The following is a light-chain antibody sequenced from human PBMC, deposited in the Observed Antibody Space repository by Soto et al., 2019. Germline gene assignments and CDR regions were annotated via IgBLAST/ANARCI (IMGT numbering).Light chain of an antibody. CDR3: SSYTSSSTSF. CDR1: SSDVGGYNY. Sequence: QSVLTQPASVSGSPGQSITISCTGTSSDVGGYNYVSWYQQHPGKAPKLMIYDVSNRPSGVSNRFSGSKSGNTASLTISGLQAEDEVDYYCSSYTSSSTSFFGPGTKAPS. V-gene: IGLV2-14*01. CDR2: DVS. J-gene: IGLJ1*01.